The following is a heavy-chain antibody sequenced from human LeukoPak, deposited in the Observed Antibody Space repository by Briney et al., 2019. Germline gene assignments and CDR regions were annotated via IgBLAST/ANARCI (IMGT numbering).Heavy chain of an antibody. J-gene: IGHJ4*02. V-gene: IGHV1-2*02. CDR1: GYTFTGYY. Sequence: AASVKVSCKASGYTFTGYYMHWVRQAPGQGLEWMGWINPNSGGTNYAQKFQGRVTMTRDTSISTAYMELSRLRSDDTAVYYCARAGIAAYSVVDYWGQGTLVTVSS. D-gene: IGHD6-13*01. CDR3: ARAGIAAYSVVDY. CDR2: INPNSGGT.